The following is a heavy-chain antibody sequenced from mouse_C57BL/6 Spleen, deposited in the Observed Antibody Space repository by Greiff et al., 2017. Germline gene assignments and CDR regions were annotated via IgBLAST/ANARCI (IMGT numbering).Heavy chain of an antibody. J-gene: IGHJ3*01. V-gene: IGHV8-8*01. CDR1: GFSLSTFGMG. CDR2: IWWDDDK. CDR3: ARMRVYGNSLSLFAY. Sequence: QVTLKECGPGILQPSPTLSLTCSFSGFSLSTFGMGVGWIRQPSGKGLEWLAHIWWDDDKYYNPALKRRLTISKDTPKNQVFLKIAHVDTADTATYYCARMRVYGNSLSLFAYWGQGTLVTVSA. D-gene: IGHD2-1*01.